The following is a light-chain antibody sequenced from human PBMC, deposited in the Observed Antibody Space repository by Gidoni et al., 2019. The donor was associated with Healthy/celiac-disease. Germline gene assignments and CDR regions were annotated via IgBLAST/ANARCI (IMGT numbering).Light chain of an antibody. J-gene: IGKJ4*02. CDR2: AAS. CDR1: QSISSY. Sequence: NQRTQSHSSQSASVGDRVTISCRASQSISSYLNWYQQKPGKAPKLLIYAASSLQSGVPSRFSGSGSGTDFTLTISSLQPEDFAAYYCQQSYSTPPTFGGGTKVEIK. V-gene: IGKV1-39*01. CDR3: QQSYSTPPT.